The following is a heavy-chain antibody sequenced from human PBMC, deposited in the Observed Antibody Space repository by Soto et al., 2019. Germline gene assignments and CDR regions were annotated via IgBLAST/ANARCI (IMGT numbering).Heavy chain of an antibody. CDR1: WVNFSHFG. J-gene: IGHJ4*02. D-gene: IGHD5-12*01. CDR3: ARESGYDGTFDY. V-gene: IGHV3-7*01. Sequence: PGGVQRVSWXASWVNFSHFGGSRVLQGPGKGFEWVANITQDGSEKYYVDSVKGRFTISRDNAKNSLYLQMNSLRAEDMAVYYCARESGYDGTFDYWGQGTLVTASS. CDR2: ITQDGSEK.